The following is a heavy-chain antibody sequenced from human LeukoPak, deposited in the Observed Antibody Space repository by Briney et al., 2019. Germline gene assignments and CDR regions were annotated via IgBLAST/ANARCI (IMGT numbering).Heavy chain of an antibody. D-gene: IGHD1-26*01. CDR1: GDSVSSNSAA. J-gene: IGHJ6*02. CDR3: EREAFSGSYRRGLDV. Sequence: SQTLSLTCAISGDSVSSNSAAWNWIRQSPSRGLDWLGRTYYRSRWFNEYAVSVKSRIAINPDTSKNQFSLQLNSVTPEDTAVYYCEREAFSGSYRRGLDVWGQGTTVTVSS. V-gene: IGHV6-1*01. CDR2: TYYRSRWFN.